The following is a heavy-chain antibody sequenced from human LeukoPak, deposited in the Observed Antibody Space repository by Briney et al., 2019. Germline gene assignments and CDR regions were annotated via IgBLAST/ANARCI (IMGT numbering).Heavy chain of an antibody. CDR3: AIYDILTGFFDY. CDR1: GGSISSSSYY. J-gene: IGHJ4*02. Sequence: PSETPSLTCTVSGGSISSSSYYWGWIRQPPGKGLEWIGSIYYSGSTYYNPSLKSRVTISVDTSKNQFSLKLSSVTAADTAVYYCAIYDILTGFFDYWGQGTLVTVSS. D-gene: IGHD3-9*01. CDR2: IYYSGST. V-gene: IGHV4-39*07.